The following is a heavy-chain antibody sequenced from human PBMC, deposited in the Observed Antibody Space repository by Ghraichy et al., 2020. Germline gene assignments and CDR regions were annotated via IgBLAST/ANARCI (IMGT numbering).Heavy chain of an antibody. V-gene: IGHV3-7*03. CDR3: ARVPTGSSGGFVDY. D-gene: IGHD1-26*01. CDR2: IKEDEGQK. J-gene: IGHJ4*02. Sequence: GGSLRLSCAASGFNFSNFYMTWVLQAPGKGLEWVANIKEDEGQKYYVDSVKGRFTISRDIAKSSLYLLMNSLRADDTAVYYCARVPTGSSGGFVDYWGQGTLVTVSS. CDR1: GFNFSNFY.